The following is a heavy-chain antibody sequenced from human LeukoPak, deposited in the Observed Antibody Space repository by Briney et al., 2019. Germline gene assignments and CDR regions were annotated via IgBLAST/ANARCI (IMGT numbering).Heavy chain of an antibody. D-gene: IGHD2-2*01. V-gene: IGHV3-23*01. CDR3: AKDVDIVVVSGMDA. CDR2: ISGSGGST. CDR1: GFTLSSYA. J-gene: IGHJ6*02. Sequence: QAGGSLRLSCAASGFTLSSYAMSWVRQAPGKGLEWVSAISGSGGSTYYADSVKGRFTISRDNSKNTLYLQMNSLRAEDTAVYYCAKDVDIVVVSGMDAWGQGTTVTVSS.